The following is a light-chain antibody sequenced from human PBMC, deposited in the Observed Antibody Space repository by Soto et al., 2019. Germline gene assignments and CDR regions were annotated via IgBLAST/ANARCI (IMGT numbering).Light chain of an antibody. CDR3: LQRSSWPLIT. Sequence: EIVLTQSPATLPLSTGDRATLSCRASQSVGIYVAWYQHKPGQAPRLLIFDASNRATGIPGRFSGSGSGTDFTLTISSLEPEDFAVDYCLQRSSWPLITVGQGTRLEIK. J-gene: IGKJ5*01. CDR1: QSVGIY. V-gene: IGKV3-11*01. CDR2: DAS.